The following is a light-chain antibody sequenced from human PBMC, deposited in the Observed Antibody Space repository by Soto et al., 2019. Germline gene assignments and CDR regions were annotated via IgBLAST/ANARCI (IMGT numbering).Light chain of an antibody. Sequence: EIVITHSPDTLYVSPGEIVTLSCMASQSVSDNLAWYQQKPGQGPRLLVYRASTRTLGIPARFSGSESGTEFTLTISSLQSEDFAVYYCQQYNSWPITFGQGTRLEIK. V-gene: IGKV3-15*01. CDR1: QSVSDN. CDR2: RAS. J-gene: IGKJ5*01. CDR3: QQYNSWPIT.